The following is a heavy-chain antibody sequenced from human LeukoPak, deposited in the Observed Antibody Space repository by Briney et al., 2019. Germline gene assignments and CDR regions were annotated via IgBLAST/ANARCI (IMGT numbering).Heavy chain of an antibody. J-gene: IGHJ4*02. Sequence: GGSLRLSCAASGFSFKDYGMHWVRQAPGKGLEWVSLISGDGGSTYYADSVKGRFTISRDNSKNSLYLQMNSLRTEVTAFYYCAKDIGERGYKDYWGQGTLVTVSS. CDR1: GFSFKDYG. D-gene: IGHD5-18*01. V-gene: IGHV3-43*02. CDR2: ISGDGGST. CDR3: AKDIGERGYKDY.